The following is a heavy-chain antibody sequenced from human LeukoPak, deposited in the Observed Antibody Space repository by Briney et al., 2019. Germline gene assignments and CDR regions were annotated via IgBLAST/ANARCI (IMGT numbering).Heavy chain of an antibody. J-gene: IGHJ4*02. CDR2: ISSSRRTI. Sequence: GGSLRLSCAASGFTFSSYNINWVRQAPGKGLEWVSYISSSRRTISYADSVKGRFTISRDNAKNSLYLQMNSLRAEDTAVYYCTRTIPPAHWGQGTLVTVSS. CDR3: TRTIPPAH. D-gene: IGHD5-24*01. V-gene: IGHV3-48*01. CDR1: GFTFSSYN.